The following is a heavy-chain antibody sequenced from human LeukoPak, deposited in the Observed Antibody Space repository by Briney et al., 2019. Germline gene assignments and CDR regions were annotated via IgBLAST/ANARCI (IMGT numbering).Heavy chain of an antibody. V-gene: IGHV4-59*08. CDR3: ARTPVSYWHFDL. CDR1: GGSISGYY. D-gene: IGHD5/OR15-5a*01. J-gene: IGHJ2*01. CDR2: IYYSGSA. Sequence: KTSETLSLTCTVSGGSISGYYWSWIRQPPGKGLEWIAYIYYSGSANYSPSLNSRVTISVDTSRGQFSLKLTSVTAADTAVYYCARTPVSYWHFDLWGRGTLVTVSS.